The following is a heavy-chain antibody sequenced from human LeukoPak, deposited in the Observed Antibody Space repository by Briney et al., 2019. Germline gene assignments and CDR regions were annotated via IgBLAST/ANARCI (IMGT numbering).Heavy chain of an antibody. D-gene: IGHD6-13*01. CDR1: GYTFTSYA. V-gene: IGHV1-69*05. CDR3: ARDNPQLVGVFDY. Sequence: GASVKVSCKASGYTFTSYAISWVRQAPGQGLEWMGGIIPIFGTANYAQKFQGRVTITTDESTSTAYMELSSLRSEDTAVYYCARDNPQLVGVFDYWGREPWSPSPQ. CDR2: IIPIFGTA. J-gene: IGHJ4*02.